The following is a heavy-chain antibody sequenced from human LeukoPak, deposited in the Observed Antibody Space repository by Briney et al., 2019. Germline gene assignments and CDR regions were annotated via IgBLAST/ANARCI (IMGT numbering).Heavy chain of an antibody. J-gene: IGHJ4*02. CDR2: IWYDGSNK. D-gene: IGHD3-16*02. Sequence: GRSLRLSCAASGFTFSSYGMHWVRQAPGKGLEWVAVIWYDGSNKYYADSVKGRFTISRDNSKNTLYLQMNSLRAEDTAVYYCAKVVGSYRYFNYWGQGTLVTVSS. V-gene: IGHV3-33*06. CDR1: GFTFSSYG. CDR3: AKVVGSYRYFNY.